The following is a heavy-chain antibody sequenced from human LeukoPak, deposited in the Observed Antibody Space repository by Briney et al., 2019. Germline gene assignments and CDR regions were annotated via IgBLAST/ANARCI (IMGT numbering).Heavy chain of an antibody. CDR3: AKASSMVTSHFDY. V-gene: IGHV3-30*02. CDR1: GFTFSSYG. Sequence: PGGSLRLSCGASGFTFSSYGMLWVRQSPGKGLEWVAFIRYDGNIKFYADSMKGRFTISRDNSKNTLYLQMNSLRAEDTAVYYCAKASSMVTSHFDYWGQGTLVTVSS. CDR2: IRYDGNIK. D-gene: IGHD5-18*01. J-gene: IGHJ4*02.